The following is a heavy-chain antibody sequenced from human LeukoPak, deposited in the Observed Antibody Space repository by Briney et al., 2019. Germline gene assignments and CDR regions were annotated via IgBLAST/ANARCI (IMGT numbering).Heavy chain of an antibody. J-gene: IGHJ4*02. Sequence: PSETLSLTCTVSGGSISSGGYYWSWIRQPPGKGLEWIGYIYHSGSTYYNPSLKSRVTISVDRSKNQFSLKLSSVTAADTAVYYCARETPVSRYFDYWGQGTLVTVSS. V-gene: IGHV4-30-2*01. CDR3: ARETPVSRYFDY. CDR1: GGSISSGGYY. CDR2: IYHSGST.